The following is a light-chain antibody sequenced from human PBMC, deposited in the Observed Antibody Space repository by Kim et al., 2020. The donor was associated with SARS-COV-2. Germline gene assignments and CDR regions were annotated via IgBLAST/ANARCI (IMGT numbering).Light chain of an antibody. V-gene: IGLV3-21*04. CDR2: YDT. Sequence: APGKTAGLTCGENSIGLQSVHWYQQKPGQAPVLVIYYDTDRPSGIPERFSGSNSGNTATLTISRVEAGDEADYYCQVWDTGSDHPIFGGGTQLTVL. J-gene: IGLJ2*01. CDR3: QVWDTGSDHPI. CDR1: SIGLQS.